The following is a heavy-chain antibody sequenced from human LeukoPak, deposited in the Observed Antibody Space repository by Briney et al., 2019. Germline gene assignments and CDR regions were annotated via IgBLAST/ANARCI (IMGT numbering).Heavy chain of an antibody. V-gene: IGHV3-23*01. Sequence: PGGSLRLSCAASGFIFSSYAMSWVRQAPGKGLEWVSTISGSGGSTYYADSVKGRFTISRDNSKNTLYLQMNTLTAEDTAVYYCGKHDSSSDYWGQGTLVTVSS. CDR3: GKHDSSSDY. J-gene: IGHJ4*02. D-gene: IGHD3-22*01. CDR2: ISGSGGST. CDR1: GFIFSSYA.